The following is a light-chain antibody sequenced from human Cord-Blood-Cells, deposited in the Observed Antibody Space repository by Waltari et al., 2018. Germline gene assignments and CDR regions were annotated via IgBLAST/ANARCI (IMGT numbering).Light chain of an antibody. CDR3: CSYAGSSTWV. Sequence: QSDLTQPASVSGSPGQSITISCTGTSSDVGSYNLVSWYQQHPGKAPKLMIYEVSKQPSGVSNRFSGSKAGNTASLTSSGLQAEDEAEYCCCSYAGSSTWVFGGGTKLTVL. CDR1: SSDVGSYNL. V-gene: IGLV2-23*02. J-gene: IGLJ3*02. CDR2: EVS.